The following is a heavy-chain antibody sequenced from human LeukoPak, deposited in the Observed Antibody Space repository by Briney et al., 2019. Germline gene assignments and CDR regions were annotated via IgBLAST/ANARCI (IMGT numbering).Heavy chain of an antibody. CDR1: GFTFSDYY. CDR3: IRGPTYFDS. Sequence: PGGSLRLSCAASGFTFSDYYMSWIRQAPGKGLEWVSYISSSGSTIYYADSVKGRFTISRDNAKGTLYLQMHSLRVEDTAIYYCIRGPTYFDSWGQGTLVTVSS. V-gene: IGHV3-11*04. CDR2: ISSSGSTI. J-gene: IGHJ4*02.